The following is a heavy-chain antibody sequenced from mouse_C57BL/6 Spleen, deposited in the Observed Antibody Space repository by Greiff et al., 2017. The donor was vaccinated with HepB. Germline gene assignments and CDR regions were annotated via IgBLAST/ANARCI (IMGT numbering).Heavy chain of an antibody. CDR2: IDPSDSYT. Sequence: VQLQQPGAELVKPGASVKLSCKASGYTFTSYWMQWVKQRPGQGLEWIGEIDPSDSYTNYNQKFKGKATLTVDTSSSTAYMQLSSLTSEDSAVYYCARKNYDYDVFDYWGQGTTLTVSS. CDR3: ARKNYDYDVFDY. J-gene: IGHJ2*01. D-gene: IGHD2-4*01. V-gene: IGHV1-50*01. CDR1: GYTFTSYW.